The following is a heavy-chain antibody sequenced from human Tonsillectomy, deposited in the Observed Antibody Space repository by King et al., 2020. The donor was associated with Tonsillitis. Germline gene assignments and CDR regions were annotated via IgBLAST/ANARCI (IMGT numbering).Heavy chain of an antibody. J-gene: IGHJ6*02. V-gene: IGHV3-7*01. D-gene: IGHD3-3*01. CDR2: IKQDGNEK. CDR3: ASLVLFLEWFYYGDYGMDV. Sequence: VQLVESGGGLVQPGGSLRLSCAASGFTFSNYWMNWVRQAPGKGLEWVANIKQDGNEKYYVDSVKGRFTISRDNAKNSLYLQMNSLRAEDTAVYYCASLVLFLEWFYYGDYGMDVWGQGTTVTVSS. CDR1: GFTFSNYW.